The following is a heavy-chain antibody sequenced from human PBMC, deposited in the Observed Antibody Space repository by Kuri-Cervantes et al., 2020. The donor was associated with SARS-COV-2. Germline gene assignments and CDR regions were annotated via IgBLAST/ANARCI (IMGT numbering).Heavy chain of an antibody. Sequence: GGSLRLSCAASGFSFSTYSMNWVRQAPGKGLEWVASISSSSSYIYYADSLRGRFTISRVNAKNSLYLQMSSLRAEDTAVYYCARDSEGKYDLWSGYQYYYLYGMDVWGQGTAVTVSS. CDR2: ISSSSSYI. V-gene: IGHV3-21*01. D-gene: IGHD3/OR15-3a*01. J-gene: IGHJ6*02. CDR1: GFSFSTYS. CDR3: ARDSEGKYDLWSGYQYYYLYGMDV.